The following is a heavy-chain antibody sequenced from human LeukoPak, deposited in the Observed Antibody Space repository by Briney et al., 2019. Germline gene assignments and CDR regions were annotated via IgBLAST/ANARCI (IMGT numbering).Heavy chain of an antibody. CDR2: IFYSGGI. CDR3: ARRETIVRGVLDY. CDR1: GGSIRSSSYW. D-gene: IGHD3-10*01. J-gene: IGHJ4*02. Sequence: PSETLSLTCHVAGGSIRSSSYWWGWIRQPPGKGLEWIGSIFYSGGIYYNPSLKSRVTISVDKSKNQFSLKLSSVTAADTAVYYCARRETIVRGVLDYWGQGTLVTVSS. V-gene: IGHV4-39*01.